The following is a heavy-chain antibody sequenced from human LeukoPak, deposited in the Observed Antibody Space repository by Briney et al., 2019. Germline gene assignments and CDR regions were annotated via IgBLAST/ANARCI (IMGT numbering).Heavy chain of an antibody. CDR3: ARGGSSGWRTPNDDY. CDR2: SGAYNGNT. J-gene: IGHJ4*02. V-gene: IGHV1-18*01. Sequence: GESLKISCKGSGYSFTSYGISWVRQAPGQGLEWMGWSGAYNGNTNYGQKLQGRVTMTTDTSTSTAYMELRSLKSDDTAVYYCARGGSSGWRTPNDDYWGQGTLVTVSS. D-gene: IGHD6-19*01. CDR1: GYSFTSYG.